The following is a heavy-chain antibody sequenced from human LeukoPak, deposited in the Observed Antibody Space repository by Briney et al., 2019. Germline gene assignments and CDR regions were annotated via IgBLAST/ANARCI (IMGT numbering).Heavy chain of an antibody. D-gene: IGHD2-2*01. Sequence: ASVKVSCKASGYTFTDYYMHWVRQAPGQGFEWMGWISPNDGDTNYAQKFQGRVTMTRDTSISTAHMEVSRLRSDDTAVYYCARANFLYCSSSTCLFDYWGQGTLVTVSS. CDR1: GYTFTDYY. J-gene: IGHJ4*02. CDR3: ARANFLYCSSSTCLFDY. CDR2: ISPNDGDT. V-gene: IGHV1-2*02.